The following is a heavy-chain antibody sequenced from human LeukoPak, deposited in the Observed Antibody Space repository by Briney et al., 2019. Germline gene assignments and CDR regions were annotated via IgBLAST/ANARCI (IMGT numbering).Heavy chain of an antibody. V-gene: IGHV3-66*01. CDR2: IYSGGST. CDR1: GFTVSSNY. CDR3: ARDRLGYCSGGSCYVPSDY. J-gene: IGHJ4*02. Sequence: GGSLRLSCAASGFTVSSNYMSWVRQAPGKGLEWVSVIYSGGSTYYADSVKGRFTISRDNSKNTLYLQMNSLRAEDTAVYYCARDRLGYCSGGSCYVPSDYWGQGTLVTVSS. D-gene: IGHD2-15*01.